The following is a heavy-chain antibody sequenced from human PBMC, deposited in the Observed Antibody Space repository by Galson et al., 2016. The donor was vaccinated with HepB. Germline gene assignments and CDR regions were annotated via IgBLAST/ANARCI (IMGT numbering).Heavy chain of an antibody. V-gene: IGHV3-48*04. CDR2: ISANGRST. J-gene: IGHJ4*02. D-gene: IGHD2-8*01. CDR1: GFSFSTYN. Sequence: SLRLSCAGSGFSFSTYNLNWVRQAPGKGLEWISYISANGRSTYYADTVKARFTISRDNAESSLYLQLDSRRAEDTAVYYCERPILYGDFDYWGQGTLVLVSS. CDR3: ERPILYGDFDY.